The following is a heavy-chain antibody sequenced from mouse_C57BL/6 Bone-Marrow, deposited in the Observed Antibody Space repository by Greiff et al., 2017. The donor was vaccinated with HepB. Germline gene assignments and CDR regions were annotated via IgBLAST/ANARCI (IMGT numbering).Heavy chain of an antibody. Sequence: VQGVESGPGLVQPSQSLSITCTVSGFSLTSYGVHWVRQSPGKGLEWLGVIWSGGSTDYNAAFISRLSISKDKSKSQVFFKMNSLQADDTAIYYCARKTYYKGAMDYWGQGTSVTVSS. CDR3: ARKTYYKGAMDY. V-gene: IGHV2-2*01. J-gene: IGHJ4*01. CDR1: GFSLTSYG. CDR2: IWSGGST. D-gene: IGHD2-12*01.